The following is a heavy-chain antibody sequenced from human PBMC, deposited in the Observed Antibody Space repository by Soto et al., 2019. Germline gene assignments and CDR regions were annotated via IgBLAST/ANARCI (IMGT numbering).Heavy chain of an antibody. D-gene: IGHD3-22*01. Sequence: EVQLVESGGGLVKPGGSLRLSCAASGFTFSNAWINWVRQAPGKGLEWVGRIKSKTDGGTTDYAEPVKGRFAISRDDSNNMVYLQMKSLKIEDTAVYYCTTDSCSTIIIGRFDYWGHGTLVTVSP. CDR2: IKSKTDGGTT. CDR1: GFTFSNAW. V-gene: IGHV3-15*07. CDR3: TTDSCSTIIIGRFDY. J-gene: IGHJ4*01.